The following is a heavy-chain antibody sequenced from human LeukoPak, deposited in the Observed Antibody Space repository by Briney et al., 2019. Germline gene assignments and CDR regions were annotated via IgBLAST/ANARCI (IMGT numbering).Heavy chain of an antibody. CDR3: AKRAIITMVRGVSYFDY. Sequence: PGGSLRLSCAASGFTFTTYWMGWVRQAPGKGLEWVASIKQDGSEKYYVDSVKGRFTISRDNAKNSLSLQMNSLRAEDTAVYYCAKRAIITMVRGVSYFDYRGQGTLVTVSS. D-gene: IGHD3-10*01. J-gene: IGHJ4*02. V-gene: IGHV3-7*01. CDR2: IKQDGSEK. CDR1: GFTFTTYW.